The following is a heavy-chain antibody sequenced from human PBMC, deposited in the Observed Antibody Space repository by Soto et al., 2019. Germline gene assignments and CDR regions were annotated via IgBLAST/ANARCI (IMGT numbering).Heavy chain of an antibody. CDR3: ARESIDYHGGNPDAFDI. J-gene: IGHJ3*02. Sequence: SMKVSCKTSGGTFSNYSICWVPQSPGQRLEWVGGIIPTFGTPKNAEKFPGSNTNTADVTTFTAYMKLSSLRSEDTAAYYCARESIDYHGGNPDAFDIWG. CDR1: GGTFSNYS. D-gene: IGHD2-15*01. V-gene: IGHV1-69*13. CDR2: IIPTFGTP.